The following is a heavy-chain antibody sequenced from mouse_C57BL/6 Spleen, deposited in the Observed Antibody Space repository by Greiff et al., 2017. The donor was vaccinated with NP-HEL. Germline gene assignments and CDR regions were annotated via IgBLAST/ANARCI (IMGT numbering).Heavy chain of an antibody. Sequence: VQLQQSGPELVKPGASVKISCKASGYAFSSSWMNWVKQRPGKGLEWIGRIYPGDGDTNYNGKFKGKATLTADKSSSTAYMQLSSLTSEDSAVYFCARGNYYGSSPSYYAMDYWGQGTSVTVSS. CDR3: ARGNYYGSSPSYYAMDY. CDR2: IYPGDGDT. CDR1: GYAFSSSW. D-gene: IGHD1-1*01. V-gene: IGHV1-82*01. J-gene: IGHJ4*01.